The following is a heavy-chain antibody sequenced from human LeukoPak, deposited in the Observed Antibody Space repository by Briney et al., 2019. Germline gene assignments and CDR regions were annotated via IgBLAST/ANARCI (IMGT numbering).Heavy chain of an antibody. V-gene: IGHV3-30-3*01. CDR3: ARGPDWDYYYGMDV. Sequence: GGSLRLSCAASGFTFSSYAMHWVRQAPGKGLEWVAVISYDGSNKYYADSVKGRFTISRDNSKNTLYLQMNSLRAEDTAVYHCARGPDWDYYYGMDVWGQGTTVTVSS. D-gene: IGHD2-21*01. CDR2: ISYDGSNK. CDR1: GFTFSSYA. J-gene: IGHJ6*02.